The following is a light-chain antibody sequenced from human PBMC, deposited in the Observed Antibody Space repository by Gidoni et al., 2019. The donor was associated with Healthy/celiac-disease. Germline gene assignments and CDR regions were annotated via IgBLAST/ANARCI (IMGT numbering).Light chain of an antibody. V-gene: IGLV2-11*01. CDR3: CSYAGSYTFVV. J-gene: IGLJ2*01. CDR2: DVS. CDR1: SSDVGGYNY. Sequence: LTQPRSVSGSPGQSVTISCTGTSSDVGGYNYVSWYQQHPGKAPKLMIYDVSKRPSGVPDRFSGSKSGNTASLTISGLQAEDEADYYCCSYAGSYTFVVFGGGTKLTVL.